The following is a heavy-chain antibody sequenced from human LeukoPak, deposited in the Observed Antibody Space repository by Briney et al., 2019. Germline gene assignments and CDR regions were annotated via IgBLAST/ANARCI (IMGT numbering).Heavy chain of an antibody. D-gene: IGHD3-3*01. Sequence: ASVKASCTASGYTFTGYYMHWVRQAPGQGLEWMGWINPNSGGTNYAQKFQGRVTMTRDTSISTAYMELSRLRSDDTAVYYCAILYDFWSGYPRSNWFDPWGQGTLVTVSS. CDR3: AILYDFWSGYPRSNWFDP. J-gene: IGHJ5*02. V-gene: IGHV1-2*02. CDR2: INPNSGGT. CDR1: GYTFTGYY.